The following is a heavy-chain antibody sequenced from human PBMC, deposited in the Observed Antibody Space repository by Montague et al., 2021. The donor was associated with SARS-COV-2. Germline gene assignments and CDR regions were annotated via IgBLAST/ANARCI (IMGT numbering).Heavy chain of an antibody. D-gene: IGHD3-16*01. J-gene: IGHJ2*01. CDR2: FDHSGDT. V-gene: IGHV4-59*11. CDR3: AREFRIELWQTNWYFGL. Sequence: SETLSLTCSVSGGSISGHYWCWIRQPPGQGLEWIGNFDHSGDTKYNPSPKSRATISVDTSKNQFALWLHSVTAADTAVYYCAREFRIELWQTNWYFGLWGRGTLVTVSS. CDR1: GGSISGHY.